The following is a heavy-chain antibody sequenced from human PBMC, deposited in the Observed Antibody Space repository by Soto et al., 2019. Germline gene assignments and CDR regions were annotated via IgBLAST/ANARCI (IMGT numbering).Heavy chain of an antibody. J-gene: IGHJ3*02. D-gene: IGHD2-15*01. CDR1: GFTFSSYG. CDR3: ANGYCSGGSCYSNAFDI. V-gene: IGHV3-30*18. Sequence: PGGSLRLSCAASGFTFSSYGMHWVRQAPGKWLEWVAVISYDGSNKYYADSVKGRFTISRDNSKNTLYLQMNSLRAEDTAVYYCANGYCSGGSCYSNAFDIWGQGXMVTV. CDR2: ISYDGSNK.